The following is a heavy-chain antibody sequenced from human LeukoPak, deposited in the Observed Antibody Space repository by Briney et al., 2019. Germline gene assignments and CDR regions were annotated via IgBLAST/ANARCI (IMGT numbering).Heavy chain of an antibody. Sequence: ASVKVSCKASGYSFTNYAMNWVRQAPGQGLEWMGWINTNTGNPTYAQGFTGRFVFSLETSVSTAYLQISSLKAEDTAVYYCARGTDYYDSSGYYYGSDPWGQGTLVTVSS. D-gene: IGHD3-22*01. CDR3: ARGTDYYDSSGYYYGSDP. CDR1: GYSFTNYA. V-gene: IGHV7-4-1*02. CDR2: INTNTGNP. J-gene: IGHJ5*02.